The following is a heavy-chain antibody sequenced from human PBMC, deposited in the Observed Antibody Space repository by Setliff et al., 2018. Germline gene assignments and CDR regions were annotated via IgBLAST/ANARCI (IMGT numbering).Heavy chain of an antibody. J-gene: IGHJ4*02. CDR3: ARVLVGYDFWSGYYQTMPHFDY. CDR1: GGSFSSFS. D-gene: IGHD3-3*01. CDR2: INPNSGGT. V-gene: IGHV1-18*01. Sequence: ASVKVSCKASGGSFSSFSIHWVRQAPGQGPEWMGRINPNSGGTNYAQKLQGRVTMTTDTSTSTAYMELRSLRSDDTAVYYCARVLVGYDFWSGYYQTMPHFDYWGQGTLVTVSS.